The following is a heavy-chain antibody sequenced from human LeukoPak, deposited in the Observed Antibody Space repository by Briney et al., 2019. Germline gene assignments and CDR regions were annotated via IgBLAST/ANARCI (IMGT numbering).Heavy chain of an antibody. CDR2: IYYSGST. J-gene: IGHJ4*02. CDR1: GGSISSSSYY. D-gene: IGHD1/OR15-1a*01. CDR3: AREGRELEQPLGYFDY. V-gene: IGHV4-39*07. Sequence: SETLSLTCTVSGGSISSSSYYWGWIRQPPGKGLEWIGSIYYSGSTYYNPSLKSRVTISVDTSKNQFSLKLSSVTAADTAVYYCAREGRELEQPLGYFDYWGQGTLVTVSS.